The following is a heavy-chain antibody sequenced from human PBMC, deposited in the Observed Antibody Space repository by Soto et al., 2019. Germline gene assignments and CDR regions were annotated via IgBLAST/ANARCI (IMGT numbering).Heavy chain of an antibody. Sequence: ASVKVSCKASGYTFTTYGISWVRQAPGQGLEWMGWISPYNGNTNYAQKLQGRVTMTTDTSTSTAHMELRSLRSDDTAVYYCASGPITIFGVARDFYWGQGTLVTVSS. J-gene: IGHJ4*02. V-gene: IGHV1-18*01. CDR1: GYTFTTYG. CDR3: ASGPITIFGVARDFY. D-gene: IGHD3-3*01. CDR2: ISPYNGNT.